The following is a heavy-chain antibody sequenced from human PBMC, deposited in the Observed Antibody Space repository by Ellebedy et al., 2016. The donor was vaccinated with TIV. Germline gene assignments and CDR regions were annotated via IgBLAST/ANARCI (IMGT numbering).Heavy chain of an antibody. D-gene: IGHD3-22*01. V-gene: IGHV3-21*01. CDR3: ARYIYYDSSGYSVNAFDI. CDR1: GFSFSSYT. Sequence: PGGSLRLSCAASGFSFSSYTMNWVRQAPGKGLEWVSSISDSSRFIYYADSVKGRFTSSRDNAKNSLFLQMDSLRAEDTAVYYCARYIYYDSSGYSVNAFDIWGQGTMVTVSS. CDR2: ISDSSRFI. J-gene: IGHJ3*02.